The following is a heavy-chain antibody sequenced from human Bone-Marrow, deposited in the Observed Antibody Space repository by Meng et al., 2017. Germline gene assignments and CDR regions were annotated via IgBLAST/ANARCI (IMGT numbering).Heavy chain of an antibody. Sequence: SAKVSCKASGGALSSYAISWVRQAPGQGLEWMGGNIHIFGTANYAQKFQGRVTITADESTSTAYMELNSLRSEDTAVYYCARADLAARRQFDYWGQGTLVTVSS. V-gene: IGHV1-69*13. J-gene: IGHJ4*02. CDR2: NIHIFGTA. CDR3: ARADLAARRQFDY. CDR1: GGALSSYA. D-gene: IGHD6-6*01.